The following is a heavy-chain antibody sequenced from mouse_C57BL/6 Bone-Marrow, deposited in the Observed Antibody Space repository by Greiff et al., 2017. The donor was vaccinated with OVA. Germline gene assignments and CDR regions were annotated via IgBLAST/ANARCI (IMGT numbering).Heavy chain of an antibody. CDR3: ARWGGYVY. J-gene: IGHJ3*01. CDR1: GYTFPSYT. V-gene: IGHV1-4*01. CDR2: INPSSGYT. Sequence: QVQLKESGADLARPGASVKMSCKASGYTFPSYTMHWVKQRPGQGLDWIGYINPSSGYTKYNQKFKDKATLTADKSSSTAYMQLSSLTSEDSAVYYCARWGGYVYWGQGTLVTVSA. D-gene: IGHD2-2*01.